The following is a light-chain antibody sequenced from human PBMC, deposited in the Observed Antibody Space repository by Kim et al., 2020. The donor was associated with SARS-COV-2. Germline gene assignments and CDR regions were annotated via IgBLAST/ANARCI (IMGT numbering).Light chain of an antibody. J-gene: IGKJ2*01. V-gene: IGKV3-20*01. Sequence: PVERATLSCRASQSVSKNFLAWYRQRPGQPPSLLIYGASTRATGIPDRISGSGSGTDFTLTITRLEPEDFAVYYCQQYGTPPYTFGQGTKLEIK. CDR3: QQYGTPPYT. CDR2: GAS. CDR1: QSVSKNF.